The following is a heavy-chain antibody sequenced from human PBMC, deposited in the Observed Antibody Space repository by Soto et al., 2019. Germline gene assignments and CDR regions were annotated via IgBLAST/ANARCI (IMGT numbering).Heavy chain of an antibody. CDR3: GVVVTRGDYWFDP. CDR1: GFTFSSYE. D-gene: IGHD3-22*01. V-gene: IGHV3-48*03. Sequence: GGSLRLSCAASGFTFSSYEMNWVRQAPGKGLEWVSYISSSGITTYCADSLKGRFTISRDNAKNTLYLQMNSLRAEDTAVYYCGVVVTRGDYWFDPWGQGTLVTVSS. J-gene: IGHJ5*02. CDR2: ISSSGITT.